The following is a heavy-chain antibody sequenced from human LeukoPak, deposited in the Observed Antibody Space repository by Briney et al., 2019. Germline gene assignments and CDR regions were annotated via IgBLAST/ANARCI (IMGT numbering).Heavy chain of an antibody. V-gene: IGHV4-59*01. CDR3: AREGTDY. J-gene: IGHJ4*02. CDR1: GGSISGYF. CDR2: IYYSGST. Sequence: SETLSLTCTVSGGSISGYFWSWIRQPPGKGLEWIGFIYYSGSTKYNPSLNSRVTISIDTSKKQFSLKLTSVTAADTAVYYCAREGTDYWGQGTLVTVSS.